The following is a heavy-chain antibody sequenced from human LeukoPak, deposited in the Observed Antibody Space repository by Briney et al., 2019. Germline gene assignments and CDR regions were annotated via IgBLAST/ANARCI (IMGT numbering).Heavy chain of an antibody. CDR2: IIPIFGTA. J-gene: IGHJ1*01. V-gene: IGHV1-69*13. D-gene: IGHD6-13*01. CDR3: ARPPNEVAASGTMKY. CDR1: GGTLSSYA. Sequence: SVKVSCKASGGTLSSYAISWVRQAPGQGLEWMGGIIPIFGTANYAQKFQGRVTITADESTSTAYMELSSLRSEDTAVYYCARPPNEVAASGTMKYWGQGTLVIVSS.